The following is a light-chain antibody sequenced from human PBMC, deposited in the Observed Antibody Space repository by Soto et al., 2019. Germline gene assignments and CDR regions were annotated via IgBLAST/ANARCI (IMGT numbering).Light chain of an antibody. CDR2: AAS. CDR1: QGISNY. CDR3: QNYNSAPSLT. Sequence: DIQMTQSPSSQSASVGDRVTITCRASQGISNYLAWYQQKPGKVPKLLIYAASTLQSGVPSRFSGSGSGTDFTLTISSLQPEDVATYYCQNYNSAPSLTFGGGTKVEIK. V-gene: IGKV1-27*01. J-gene: IGKJ4*01.